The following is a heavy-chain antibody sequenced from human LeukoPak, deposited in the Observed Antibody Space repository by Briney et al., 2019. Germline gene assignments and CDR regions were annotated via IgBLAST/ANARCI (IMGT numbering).Heavy chain of an antibody. V-gene: IGHV3-74*01. CDR1: GFPFHTYW. D-gene: IGHD5-24*01. CDR3: ARDLQAGG. CDR2: INPDGRST. J-gene: IGHJ4*02. Sequence: PGGSLRLSCAASGFPFHTYWMYWVRQAPGKGLVWVSDINPDGRSTHYADSVKGRFTISRDNAQSTLYLQMNSLRVEDTAVYYCARDLQAGGWGQGTLVTVSS.